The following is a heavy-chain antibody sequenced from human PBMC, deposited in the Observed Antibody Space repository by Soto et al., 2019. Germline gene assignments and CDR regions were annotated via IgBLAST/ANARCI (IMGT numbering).Heavy chain of an antibody. CDR1: GYTFTSYA. Sequence: ASVKVSCKASGYTFTSYAMHWVCQAPGQRLEWMGWINAGNGNTKYSQKFQGRVTITRDTSASTAYMELSSLRSDDTAMYYCARGGYYDSSGSRNYHYYGMNVWGQGTTVTVSS. CDR3: ARGGYYDSSGSRNYHYYGMNV. J-gene: IGHJ6*02. CDR2: INAGNGNT. D-gene: IGHD3-22*01. V-gene: IGHV1-3*01.